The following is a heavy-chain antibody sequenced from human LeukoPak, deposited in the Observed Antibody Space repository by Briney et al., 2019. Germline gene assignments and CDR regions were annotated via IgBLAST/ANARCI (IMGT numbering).Heavy chain of an antibody. Sequence: GGSLRLSCAASGFTFSDYYMSWIRQAPGKGLEWVSYISSSGSTIYYADSVKGRFTISRDNAKNSVYLQMTSLRAEDTALYYCAKDATAVPGTVYMDVWGKGTTVTISS. J-gene: IGHJ6*03. CDR3: AKDATAVPGTVYMDV. D-gene: IGHD6-13*01. V-gene: IGHV3-11*04. CDR1: GFTFSDYY. CDR2: ISSSGSTI.